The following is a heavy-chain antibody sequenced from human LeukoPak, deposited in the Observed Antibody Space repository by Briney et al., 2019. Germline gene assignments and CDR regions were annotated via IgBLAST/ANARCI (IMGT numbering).Heavy chain of an antibody. D-gene: IGHD3-22*01. CDR1: GFTFSSYA. V-gene: IGHV3-23*01. Sequence: GGSLRLSCAASGFTFSSYAMSWVRQAPGNGLEWVSAISGSGGSTYYADSVKGRFTISRDNSKNTLYLQMNSLRAEDTAVDYCAKEVGYDSSGYYLGPYNWFDPWGKGTLVTVSS. J-gene: IGHJ5*02. CDR2: ISGSGGST. CDR3: AKEVGYDSSGYYLGPYNWFDP.